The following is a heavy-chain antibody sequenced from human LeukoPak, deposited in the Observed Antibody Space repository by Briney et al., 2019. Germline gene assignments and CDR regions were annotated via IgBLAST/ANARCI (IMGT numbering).Heavy chain of an antibody. D-gene: IGHD6-13*01. Sequence: GGSLRLSCAASGFSFDDYAMHWVRQAPGKGLEWVSGITYNSGTIGYAESVQGRFTISRDNAKHSLHLQMNSLRAEDTAVYYCARDRRRYSSSGFDYWGQGTLVTVSS. CDR1: GFSFDDYA. CDR2: ITYNSGTI. J-gene: IGHJ4*02. V-gene: IGHV3-9*01. CDR3: ARDRRRYSSSGFDY.